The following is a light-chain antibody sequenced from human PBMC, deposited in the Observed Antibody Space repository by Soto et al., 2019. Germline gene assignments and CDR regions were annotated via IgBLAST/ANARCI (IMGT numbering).Light chain of an antibody. CDR3: SSYTTSRTLV. Sequence: QSALTQPASVSGSPGQSITISCTGTSSDIGTYNSVSWYQHHPGKAPKLLIFEVIDRPSGVSNRFSGSKSGNTASLTISGLQAEDEADYCCSSYTTSRTLVFGPGTKLTVL. V-gene: IGLV2-14*01. CDR1: SSDIGTYNS. CDR2: EVI. J-gene: IGLJ1*01.